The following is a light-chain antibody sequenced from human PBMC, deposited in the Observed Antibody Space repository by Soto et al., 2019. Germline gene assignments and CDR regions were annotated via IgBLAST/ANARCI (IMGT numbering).Light chain of an antibody. CDR3: QHRSSWTLT. CDR2: GAS. CDR1: QSVISM. J-gene: IGKJ4*01. V-gene: IGKV3-11*01. Sequence: EIVMTESPATLSVSPGERVTLSCRASQSVISMLSWYHQKPGPSPTLLIYGASTRATGIPARFSGSGSGKDFTLTISALEPEDFAIYYCQHRSSWTLTFGRGTKVDIK.